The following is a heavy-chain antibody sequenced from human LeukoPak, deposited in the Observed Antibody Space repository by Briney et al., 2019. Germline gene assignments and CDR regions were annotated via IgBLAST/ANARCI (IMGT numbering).Heavy chain of an antibody. D-gene: IGHD4-17*01. CDR2: IYPGDSDT. Sequence: GESLNISCKGSGYSFTSYWIAWVRQMPGRGLEWMGIIYPGDSDTRYSPSFQGQVTISADKSISTAYLQWSSLKASDTAMYFCARAATVTDNWFDPWGQGTLVTVSS. J-gene: IGHJ5*02. CDR1: GYSFTSYW. CDR3: ARAATVTDNWFDP. V-gene: IGHV5-51*01.